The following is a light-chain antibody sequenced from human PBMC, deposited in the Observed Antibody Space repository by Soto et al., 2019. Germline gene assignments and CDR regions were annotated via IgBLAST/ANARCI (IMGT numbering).Light chain of an antibody. J-gene: IGKJ3*01. CDR2: GAS. CDR1: QSVSSSY. V-gene: IGKV3-20*01. CDR3: QQYGSSFLLT. Sequence: EIVLTQSPGTLSLSPGERATLSCRASQSVSSSYLAWYQQKPGQAPRLLIYGASSRATGIPDRFSGSGSGTDFTLTISRLEPEDFAVYYCQQYGSSFLLTFGPGTKVDIK.